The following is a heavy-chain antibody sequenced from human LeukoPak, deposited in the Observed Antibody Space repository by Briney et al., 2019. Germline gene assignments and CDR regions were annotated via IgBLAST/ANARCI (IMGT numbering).Heavy chain of an antibody. CDR2: IRGGGSA. CDR3: ARDPNGDYIGAFDM. Sequence: GGSLRLSCTASGFTFSAYAMMGVRPAPGKGPEWVSAIRGGGSAFYADSVKGRFTISRDNSKYTLFLQMNSLRAEDTAVYYCARDPNGDYIGAFDMWGPGTMVTVSS. D-gene: IGHD4-17*01. CDR1: GFTFSAYA. V-gene: IGHV3-23*01. J-gene: IGHJ3*02.